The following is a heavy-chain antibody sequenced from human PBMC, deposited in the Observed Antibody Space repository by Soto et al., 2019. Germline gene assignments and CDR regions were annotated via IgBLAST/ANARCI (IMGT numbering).Heavy chain of an antibody. CDR2: IVVGSGNT. Sequence: QMQLVQSGPEVKKPGTSVKVSCKASGFTFTSSAVQWVRQARGQRLEWIGWIVVGSGNTNYAQKFQERVTITRDMSTSTAYMELSSLRSEDTAVYYCAAEFIPGTTGGPWGQGTLVTVSS. D-gene: IGHD1-7*01. CDR3: AAEFIPGTTGGP. J-gene: IGHJ5*02. CDR1: GFTFTSSA. V-gene: IGHV1-58*01.